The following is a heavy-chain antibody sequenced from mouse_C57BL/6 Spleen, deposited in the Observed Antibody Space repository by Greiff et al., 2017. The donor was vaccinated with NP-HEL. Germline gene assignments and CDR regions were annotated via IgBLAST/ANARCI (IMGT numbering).Heavy chain of an antibody. CDR3: ANNYYGRAWFAY. CDR2: ISSGSSTI. CDR1: GFTFSDYG. D-gene: IGHD1-1*01. J-gene: IGHJ3*01. Sequence: EVKVEESGGGLVKPGGSLKLSCAASGFTFSDYGMHWVRQAPEKGLEWVAYISSGSSTIYYADTVKGRFTISRDNAKNTLFLQMTSLRSEDTAMYYCANNYYGRAWFAYWGQGTLVTVSA. V-gene: IGHV5-17*01.